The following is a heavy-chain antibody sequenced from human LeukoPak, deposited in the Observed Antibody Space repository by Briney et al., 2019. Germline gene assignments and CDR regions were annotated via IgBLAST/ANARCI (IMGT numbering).Heavy chain of an antibody. CDR1: GFTFSSYA. CDR2: ISGSGGST. V-gene: IGHV3-23*01. Sequence: PGRSLRLSCAASGFTFSSYAMSWVRQAPGKGLEWVSAISGSGGSTYYADSVKGRFTISRDNSKNTLYLQMNSLRAEDTAVYYCAKDVEAAAVGPYYFDYWGQGTLVTVSS. J-gene: IGHJ4*02. D-gene: IGHD6-13*01. CDR3: AKDVEAAAVGPYYFDY.